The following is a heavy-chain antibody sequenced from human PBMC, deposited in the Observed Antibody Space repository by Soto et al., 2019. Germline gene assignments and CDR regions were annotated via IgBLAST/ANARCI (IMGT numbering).Heavy chain of an antibody. V-gene: IGHV3-30-3*01. J-gene: IGHJ6*02. CDR1: GFTFSSYA. D-gene: IGHD3-10*01. CDR3: ARAPVFIWFGELLGYYYGMDV. CDR2: ISYDGSNK. Sequence: GGSLRLSCAASGFTFSSYAMHWVRQAPGKGLEWVAVISYDGSNKYYADSVKGRFTISRDNSKNTLYLQMNSLRAEDTAVYYCARAPVFIWFGELLGYYYGMDVWGQGTTVTVSS.